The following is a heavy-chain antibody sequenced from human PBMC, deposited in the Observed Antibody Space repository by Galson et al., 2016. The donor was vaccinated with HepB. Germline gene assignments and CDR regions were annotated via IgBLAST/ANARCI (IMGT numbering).Heavy chain of an antibody. CDR1: GFTFSNYW. V-gene: IGHV3-74*01. CDR3: ARDGGYAVDHLDH. D-gene: IGHD3-16*01. Sequence: SLRLSCAASGFTFSNYWMHWVRQAPGKGLVWVAHINNAGSNTNYADSVKGRFTISRDNAKNTLYLQMNSLTVEDTAVYYCARDGGYAVDHLDHWGQGTLVAVSS. CDR2: INNAGSNT. J-gene: IGHJ4*02.